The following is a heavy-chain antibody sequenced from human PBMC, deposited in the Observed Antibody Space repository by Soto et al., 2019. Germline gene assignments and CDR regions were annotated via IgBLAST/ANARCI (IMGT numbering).Heavy chain of an antibody. CDR1: GGSFSGYY. V-gene: IGHV4-34*09. Sequence: SETLSLTCAVYGGSFSGYYWSWIRQPPGKGLEWIGEINHSGSTYYNPSLKSRVTISVDTSKNQFSLKLSSVTAADTAVYYCARAVAGNEWFDPWGQGTLVTVSS. J-gene: IGHJ5*02. CDR3: ARAVAGNEWFDP. D-gene: IGHD6-19*01. CDR2: INHSGST.